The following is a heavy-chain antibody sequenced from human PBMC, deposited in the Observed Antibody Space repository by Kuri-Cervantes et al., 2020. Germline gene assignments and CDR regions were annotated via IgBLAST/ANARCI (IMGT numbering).Heavy chain of an antibody. D-gene: IGHD6-13*01. V-gene: IGHV3-21*04. CDR2: ISSSSKYI. CDR1: GFTFSTYS. CDR3: ARVLSRAAADYYYYYMDV. J-gene: IGHJ6*03. Sequence: GESLKISCVASGFTFSTYSLNWVRQAPGKGLEWVSSISSSSKYIYYADSVKGRFTISSHNSKNTLYLQMNSLRAEDTAVYYCARVLSRAAADYYYYYMDVWGKGTTVTVSS.